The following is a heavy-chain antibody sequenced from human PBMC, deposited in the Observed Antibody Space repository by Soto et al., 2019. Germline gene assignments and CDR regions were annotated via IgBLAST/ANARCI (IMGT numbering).Heavy chain of an antibody. CDR1: GFTFSSYG. CDR3: AKEGAYYYDSSGYFDY. V-gene: IGHV3-30*18. J-gene: IGHJ4*02. D-gene: IGHD3-22*01. Sequence: GGSLRLSCAASGFTFSSYGMRWVRQAPGKGLEWVAVISYDGSNKYYADSVKGRFTISRDNSKNTLYLQMNSLRAEDTAVYYCAKEGAYYYDSSGYFDYWGQGTLVTVSS. CDR2: ISYDGSNK.